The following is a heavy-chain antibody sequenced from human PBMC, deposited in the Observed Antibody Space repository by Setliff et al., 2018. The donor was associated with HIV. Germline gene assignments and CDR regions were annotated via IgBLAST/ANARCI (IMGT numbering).Heavy chain of an antibody. Sequence: SETLSLTCAASGYSINSGFSRAWIRQPPGQGPQWIGSIYQSGSIYYNPSLQSRVTISVDSSRNQFSLKLTSVTAADTAVYYCARRPIKGYGPFDSWGPGTLVTVSS. CDR1: GYSINSGFS. V-gene: IGHV4-38-2*01. CDR3: ARRPIKGYGPFDS. D-gene: IGHD2-15*01. J-gene: IGHJ4*02. CDR2: IYQSGSI.